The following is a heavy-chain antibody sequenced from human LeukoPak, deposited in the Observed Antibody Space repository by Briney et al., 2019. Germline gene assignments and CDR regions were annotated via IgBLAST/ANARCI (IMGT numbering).Heavy chain of an antibody. D-gene: IGHD7-27*01. CDR1: GFTFSSYS. Sequence: GGSLRLSCAASGFTFSSYSMNWVRQAPGKGLEWVSSISSSSSYIYYADSVKGRFTISRDNAKNSLYLQMNGLRAEDTAVYYCARTAVLTGELSNDYWGQGTLVTVSS. CDR2: ISSSSSYI. CDR3: ARTAVLTGELSNDY. V-gene: IGHV3-21*01. J-gene: IGHJ4*02.